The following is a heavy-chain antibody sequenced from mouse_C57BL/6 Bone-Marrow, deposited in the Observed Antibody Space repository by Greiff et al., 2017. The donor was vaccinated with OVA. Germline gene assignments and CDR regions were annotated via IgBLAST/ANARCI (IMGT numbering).Heavy chain of an antibody. D-gene: IGHD2-4*01. J-gene: IGHJ4*01. CDR2: IYPYNCVS. Sequence: VQLQQSGPELVKPGASVKISCKASGYSFTGYYMHWVKQSHGNILDWIGYIYPYNCVSSYNQKFKGKATLTVDKSSSTAYMELRSLTSEDSAVYYCARSRRYDYDGGDYYAMDYWGQGTSVTVSS. CDR1: GYSFTGYY. CDR3: ARSRRYDYDGGDYYAMDY. V-gene: IGHV1-31*01.